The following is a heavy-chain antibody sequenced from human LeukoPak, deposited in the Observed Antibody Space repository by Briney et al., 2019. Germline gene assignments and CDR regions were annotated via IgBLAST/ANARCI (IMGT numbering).Heavy chain of an antibody. J-gene: IGHJ4*02. CDR1: GGTFSSYA. CDR3: AGVFDYYGSGSYRDY. D-gene: IGHD3-10*01. CDR2: IIPIFGTA. Sequence: ASVTVSCKASGGTFSSYAISWVRHAPGQGLEWMGGIIPIFGTANYAQKFQGRVTITADESTSTAYMELSSLRSEDTAVYYCAGVFDYYGSGSYRDYWGQGTLVTVSS. V-gene: IGHV1-69*13.